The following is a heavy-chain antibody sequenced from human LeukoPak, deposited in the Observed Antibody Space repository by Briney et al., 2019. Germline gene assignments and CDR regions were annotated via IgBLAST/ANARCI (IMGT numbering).Heavy chain of an antibody. D-gene: IGHD3-10*01. CDR3: ARAGSITILRGVTGSQFDY. CDR2: INPSGGST. V-gene: IGHV1-46*01. CDR1: GYTFTNYY. J-gene: IGHJ4*02. Sequence: ASVKVSCKASGYTFTNYYMHWVRQAPGQGLEWVGIINPSGGSTNYAQKFQGRATMTRDTSTSTVYMGLSSLRSEDTAVYYCARAGSITILRGVTGSQFDYWGQGTLVTVSS.